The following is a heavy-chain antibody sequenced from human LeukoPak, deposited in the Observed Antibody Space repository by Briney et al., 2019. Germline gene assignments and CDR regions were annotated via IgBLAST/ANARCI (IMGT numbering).Heavy chain of an antibody. Sequence: SVEVSCKASGGTFSSYAISWVRQAPGQGLEWMGGIIPIFGTANYAQKFQGRVTITTDESTSTAYMELSSLRSEDTAVYYCAREGDCSGGSCYSVYWGQGTLVTVSS. CDR1: GGTFSSYA. D-gene: IGHD2-15*01. CDR3: AREGDCSGGSCYSVY. V-gene: IGHV1-69*05. CDR2: IIPIFGTA. J-gene: IGHJ4*02.